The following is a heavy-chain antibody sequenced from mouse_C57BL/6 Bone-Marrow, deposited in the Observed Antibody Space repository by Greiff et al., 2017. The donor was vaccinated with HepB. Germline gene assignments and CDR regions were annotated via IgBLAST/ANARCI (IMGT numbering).Heavy chain of an antibody. V-gene: IGHV2-9-1*01. Sequence: VNLVESGPGLVAPSQSLSITCTVSGFSLTSYAISWVRQPPGKGLEWLGVIWTGGGTNYNSALKSRLSISKDNSKSQVFLKMNSLQTDDTARYYCARNFYYSKGYAMDYWGQGTSVTVSS. CDR3: ARNFYYSKGYAMDY. J-gene: IGHJ4*01. CDR2: IWTGGGT. CDR1: GFSLTSYA. D-gene: IGHD2-5*01.